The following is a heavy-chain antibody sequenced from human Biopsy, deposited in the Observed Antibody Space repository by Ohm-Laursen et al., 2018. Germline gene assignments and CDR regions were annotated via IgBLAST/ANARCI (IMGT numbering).Heavy chain of an antibody. CDR1: GGTFSSYD. CDR3: AKERGDDWRLRSFHI. D-gene: IGHD3-9*01. Sequence: GASVKVSCKASGGTFSSYDISWLRQAPGQGLEWMGGIIPMFGITEFAQKFQGRVTINVDKSTSTVYMELSSLRSDDTAVYYCAKERGDDWRLRSFHIWSQGTLVTVSS. V-gene: IGHV1-69*10. CDR2: IIPMFGIT. J-gene: IGHJ3*02.